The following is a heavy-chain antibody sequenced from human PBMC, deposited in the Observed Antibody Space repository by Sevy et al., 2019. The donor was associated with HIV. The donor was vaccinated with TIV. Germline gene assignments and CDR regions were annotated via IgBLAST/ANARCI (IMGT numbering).Heavy chain of an antibody. J-gene: IGHJ6*02. CDR1: GYTFTGYY. V-gene: IGHV1-2*04. Sequence: ASVKVSYKASGYTFTGYYMHWVRQAPGQGLEWMGWLNPNSGGTNYAQKFQGWVTMTRDTSISTAYMELSRLRSDDTAVYYCARDLYHRATGYCSGGSCRAYYYYYGMDVWGQGTTVTVSS. D-gene: IGHD2-15*01. CDR2: LNPNSGGT. CDR3: ARDLYHRATGYCSGGSCRAYYYYYGMDV.